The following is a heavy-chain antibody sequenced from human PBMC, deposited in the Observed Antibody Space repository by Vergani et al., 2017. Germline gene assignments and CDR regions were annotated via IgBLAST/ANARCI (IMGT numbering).Heavy chain of an antibody. V-gene: IGHV3-30*02. J-gene: IGHJ6*02. CDR3: AKDGYDILTVPYGMDV. CDR1: GFTFSSYG. Sequence: QVQLVESGGGVVQPGGSLSLSCAASGFTFSSYGMHWVRQAPGKGLEWVAFIRYDGRNKDYADSVKGRFTISRDNSKNTLYLQMNSLRAEDTAVYYCAKDGYDILTVPYGMDVWGQGTTVTVSS. D-gene: IGHD3-9*01. CDR2: IRYDGRNK.